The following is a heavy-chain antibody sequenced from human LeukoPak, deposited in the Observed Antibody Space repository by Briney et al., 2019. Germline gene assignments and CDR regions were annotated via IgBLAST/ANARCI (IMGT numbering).Heavy chain of an antibody. J-gene: IGHJ4*02. CDR2: INPNSGGT. Sequence: ASVKVSCKASGYTFTDYYILWVRQAPGQGLEWMGWINPNSGGTNYAQKFQGRVTMTRDTSISTAYMELSRLISDDTAVYYCARDRDWGQDYWGQGGLVTVSS. CDR1: GYTFTDYY. V-gene: IGHV1-2*02. CDR3: ARDRDWGQDY. D-gene: IGHD7-27*01.